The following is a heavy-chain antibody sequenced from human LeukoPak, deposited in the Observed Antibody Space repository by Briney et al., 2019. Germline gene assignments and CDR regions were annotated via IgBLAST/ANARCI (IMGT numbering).Heavy chain of an antibody. Sequence: KSGGSLRLSCAASGFTFSSYSMNWVRQAPGKGLEWVSSISRSSSYIFYADSVKGRFTISRDNAKKSLYLQMDSLTAEDTAVYYCARESATGRTRGDGFFDYWGQGTLVTVSS. D-gene: IGHD3-10*01. V-gene: IGHV3-21*01. J-gene: IGHJ4*02. CDR3: ARESATGRTRGDGFFDY. CDR1: GFTFSSYS. CDR2: ISRSSSYI.